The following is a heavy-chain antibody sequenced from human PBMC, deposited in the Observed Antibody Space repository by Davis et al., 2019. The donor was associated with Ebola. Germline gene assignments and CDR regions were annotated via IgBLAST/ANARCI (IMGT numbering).Heavy chain of an antibody. CDR2: IRDSGGRI. Sequence: GESLKISCAASGFTFSSYAMSWVRQAPGKGLEWVSAIRDSGGRIYYADSVKGRFTISRDNSKNTLYLQMNSLRAEDTAVYYCAKDNLPTPFYCYGMDVWGKGTTVTVSS. J-gene: IGHJ6*04. V-gene: IGHV3-23*01. CDR3: AKDNLPTPFYCYGMDV. D-gene: IGHD1-14*01. CDR1: GFTFSSYA.